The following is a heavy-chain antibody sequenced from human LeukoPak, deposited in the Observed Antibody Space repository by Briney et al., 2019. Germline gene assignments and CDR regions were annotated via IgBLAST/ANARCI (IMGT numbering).Heavy chain of an antibody. J-gene: IGHJ3*02. CDR2: ICYSGST. CDR1: GGSISSSSYY. CDR3: ACLTTADAFDI. Sequence: SETLSLTCTVSGGSISSSSYYWGWIRQPPGKGLEWIGSICYSGSTYYNPSLKSRVTISVDASKNQFSLKLSSVTAADTAVYYCACLTTADAFDIWGQGTMVTVSS. V-gene: IGHV4-39*07. D-gene: IGHD3-22*01.